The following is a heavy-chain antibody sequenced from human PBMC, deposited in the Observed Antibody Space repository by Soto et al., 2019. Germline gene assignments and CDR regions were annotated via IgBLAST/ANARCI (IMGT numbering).Heavy chain of an antibody. CDR3: AKAAKIAAAGTNWFDP. J-gene: IGHJ5*02. V-gene: IGHV3-30*18. Sequence: GGSLRLSCAASGFTFSSYGMHWVRQAPGKGLEWVAVISYDGSNKYYADSVKGRFTISRDNSKNTLYLQMNSLRAEDTAVYYCAKAAKIAAAGTNWFDPWGQGTLVTVSS. CDR2: ISYDGSNK. CDR1: GFTFSSYG. D-gene: IGHD6-13*01.